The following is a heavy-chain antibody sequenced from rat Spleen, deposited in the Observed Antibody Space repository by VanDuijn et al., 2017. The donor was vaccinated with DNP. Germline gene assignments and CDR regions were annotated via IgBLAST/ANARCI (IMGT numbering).Heavy chain of an antibody. CDR1: GFSLTTNG. CDR2: MWAGGSI. Sequence: QVQLEESGPGLMQPSETLSLICTVSGFSLTTNGVGWVRQPLGKGLVWLGTMWAGGSINYNSAVQSRLSISRDTSKSQVFLKMNSVQTEDTAMYFCAVLGRYYWGHGVMVTVSS. J-gene: IGHJ2*01. CDR3: AVLGRYY. V-gene: IGHV2-72*01.